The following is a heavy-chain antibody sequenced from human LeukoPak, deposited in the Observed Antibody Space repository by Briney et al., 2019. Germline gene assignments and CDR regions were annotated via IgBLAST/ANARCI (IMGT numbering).Heavy chain of an antibody. CDR1: GFTVSHYY. V-gene: IGHV3-11*01. CDR3: ARDYPYTYY. J-gene: IGHJ4*02. D-gene: IGHD2-2*02. Sequence: GGSLRLTCATSGFTVSHYYMSWIRQAPGKGLEWVSYISSSGSTIYYADSVKGRFTISRDNAKNSLYLQMNSLRAEDTAVYYCARDYPYTYYWGQGTLVTVSS. CDR2: ISSSGSTI.